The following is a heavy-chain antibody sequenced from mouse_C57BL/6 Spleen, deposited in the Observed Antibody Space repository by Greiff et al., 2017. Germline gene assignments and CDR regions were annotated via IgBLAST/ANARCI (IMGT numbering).Heavy chain of an antibody. V-gene: IGHV1-18*01. CDR2: INPNNGGT. J-gene: IGHJ4*01. D-gene: IGHD2-3*01. CDR1: GYTFTDYN. CDR3: ARGGPSSDGYPYYYAMDY. Sequence: VQLQQSGPELVKPGASVKIPCKASGYTFTDYNMDWVKQSHGKSLEWIGDINPNNGGTIYNQKFKGKATLTVDKSSSTAYMELRSLTSEDTAVYYCARGGPSSDGYPYYYAMDYWGQGTSVTVSS.